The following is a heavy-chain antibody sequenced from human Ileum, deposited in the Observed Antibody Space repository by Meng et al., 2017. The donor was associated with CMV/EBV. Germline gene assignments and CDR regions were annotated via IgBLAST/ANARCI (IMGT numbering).Heavy chain of an antibody. CDR2: IRYNADNT. D-gene: IGHD3-3*01. CDR1: GFTFSNAW. CDR3: ASSGAHFWSGFLA. J-gene: IGHJ5*02. Sequence: GGSLRLSCAASGFTFSNAWMSWVRQAPGEGLEWISAIRYNADNTFYKDSVKGRFTISRDNSRSTLYLQMNSLRVDDTAVYFCASSGAHFWSGFLAWGQGTLVTVSS. V-gene: IGHV3-23*01.